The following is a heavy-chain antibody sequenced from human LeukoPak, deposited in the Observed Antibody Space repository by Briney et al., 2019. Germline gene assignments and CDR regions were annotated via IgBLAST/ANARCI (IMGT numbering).Heavy chain of an antibody. Sequence: ASVKVSCKASGYTFTSYGISWVRQAPGQGLEWMGWISAYNGNTNYAQKLQGRVTMTTDTSTSTAYMELRSLSSDDTAVYYCARVFHDSSGYYPYYFDYWGQGTLVPVSS. CDR1: GYTFTSYG. CDR3: ARVFHDSSGYYPYYFDY. D-gene: IGHD3-22*01. J-gene: IGHJ4*02. V-gene: IGHV1-18*01. CDR2: ISAYNGNT.